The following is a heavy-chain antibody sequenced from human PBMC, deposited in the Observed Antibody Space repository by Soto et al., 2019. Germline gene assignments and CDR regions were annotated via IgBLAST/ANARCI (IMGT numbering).Heavy chain of an antibody. Sequence: QVQLQESGPGLVKPSETLSLTCTVSSGSIINYYWSWIRQPPGKGLEWIGFIYYSGGTNYNSFLKSRVTMAVDMSRQQRSLKLNSVTAAATAVYYCASRLTLPTTTGDAFDLWGQGTMVTVSS. CDR2: IYYSGGT. CDR3: ASRLTLPTTTGDAFDL. V-gene: IGHV4-59*01. J-gene: IGHJ3*01. D-gene: IGHD1-26*01. CDR1: SGSIINYY.